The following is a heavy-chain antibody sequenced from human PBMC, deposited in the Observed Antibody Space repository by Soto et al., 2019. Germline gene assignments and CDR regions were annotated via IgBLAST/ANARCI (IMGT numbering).Heavy chain of an antibody. CDR2: IIPILGIA. D-gene: IGHD3-16*01. CDR1: GGTFSSYT. V-gene: IGHV1-69*08. CDR3: ARDLPGGVPRGGVC. J-gene: IGHJ4*02. Sequence: QVQLVQSGAEVKKPGSSVKVSCKASGGTFSSYTISWVRQAPGQGLEWMGRIIPILGIANYAQKFQGRVTITAEKSTSTAYRERSSRGSGDTAVYYWARDLPGGVPRGGVCWGQGTLVTVSS.